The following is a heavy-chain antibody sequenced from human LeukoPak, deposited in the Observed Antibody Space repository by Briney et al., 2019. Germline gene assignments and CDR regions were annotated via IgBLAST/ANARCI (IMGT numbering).Heavy chain of an antibody. D-gene: IGHD7-27*01. Sequence: SQTLSLTCTVSGGSISSGGYYWSWIRQHPGKGLEWIGYIYYSGSTYYHPSLKSRVTISVDTSKNQFSLKLSSVTAADTAVYYCARGRTGDAFDYWGQGTLVTVSS. J-gene: IGHJ4*02. CDR2: IYYSGST. CDR1: GGSISSGGYY. V-gene: IGHV4-31*03. CDR3: ARGRTGDAFDY.